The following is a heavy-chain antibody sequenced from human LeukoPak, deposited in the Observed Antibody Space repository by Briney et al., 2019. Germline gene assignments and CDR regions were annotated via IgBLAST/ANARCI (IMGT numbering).Heavy chain of an antibody. J-gene: IGHJ4*02. CDR1: GYMFNSYW. D-gene: IGHD6-19*01. Sequence: ESLKISCKGSGYMFNSYWIGWARQMPGKGLEWMGIVYPGDSDTRYSPSFQGQVTISADKSISTAYLQWSSLKASDTAIYYCARRSGWYLDFWGQGTLVTVSS. CDR2: VYPGDSDT. CDR3: ARRSGWYLDF. V-gene: IGHV5-51*01.